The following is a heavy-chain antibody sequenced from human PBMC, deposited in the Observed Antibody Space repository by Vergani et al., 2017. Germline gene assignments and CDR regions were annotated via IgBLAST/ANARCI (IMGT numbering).Heavy chain of an antibody. D-gene: IGHD2-2*01. CDR2: INHSGST. V-gene: IGHV4-34*01. CDR3: ARYRRNRSSIGGYYYYYYMDG. CDR1: GGSFSGYY. J-gene: IGHJ6*03. Sequence: QVQLQQWGAGLLKPSETLSLTCAVYGGSFSGYYWSWIRQPPGKGLEWIGEINHSGSTNYNPSLKSRVTISVDTSKNQFSLKLSSVTAADTAVYYCARYRRNRSSIGGYYYYYYMDGWGKGTTVTVSS.